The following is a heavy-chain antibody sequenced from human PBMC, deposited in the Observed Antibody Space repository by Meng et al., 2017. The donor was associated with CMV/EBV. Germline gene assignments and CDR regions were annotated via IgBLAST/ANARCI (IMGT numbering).Heavy chain of an antibody. J-gene: IGHJ4*02. CDR1: GGTFNTYA. Sequence: PVKVSCKISGGTFNTYAITWVRQAPGQGFELMGLTIPLLDSPTYAQKFRGRVSITTDESTSTVAMELTSLTSEDTAVYYCARDGPGGGNYFLYWGQGTLVTVSS. CDR2: TIPLLDSP. V-gene: IGHV1-69*05. D-gene: IGHD1-26*01. CDR3: ARDGPGGGNYFLY.